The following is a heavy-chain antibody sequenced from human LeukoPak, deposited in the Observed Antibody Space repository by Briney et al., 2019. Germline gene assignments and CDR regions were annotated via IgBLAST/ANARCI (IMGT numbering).Heavy chain of an antibody. CDR2: ISYDGSNK. CDR1: GFTFSSYG. J-gene: IGHJ4*02. D-gene: IGHD3-9*01. V-gene: IGHV3-30*18. Sequence: PGGSLRLSCAASGFTFSSYGMHWVRQAPGKGLEWVAVISYDGSNKYYADSVKGRFTISRDNSKNTLYLQMNSLRAEDTAVYYCAKDGRRLRYFDWLSYYFDYWGQGTLVTVSS. CDR3: AKDGRRLRYFDWLSYYFDY.